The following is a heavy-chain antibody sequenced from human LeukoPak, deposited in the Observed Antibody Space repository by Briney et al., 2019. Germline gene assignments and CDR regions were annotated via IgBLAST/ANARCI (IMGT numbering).Heavy chain of an antibody. D-gene: IGHD3-3*01. CDR3: ARETITIFGVVIIAYGMDV. J-gene: IGHJ6*02. CDR2: INPNSGGT. V-gene: IGHV1-2*02. CDR1: GYTFTGYY. Sequence: ASVKVSCKASGYTFTGYYMHWVRQAPGQGLEWMGWINPNSGGTNYAQKFQGRVTMTRDTSISTAYMELSRLRSDDTAVYYCARETITIFGVVIIAYGMDVWGQGTTVTVSS.